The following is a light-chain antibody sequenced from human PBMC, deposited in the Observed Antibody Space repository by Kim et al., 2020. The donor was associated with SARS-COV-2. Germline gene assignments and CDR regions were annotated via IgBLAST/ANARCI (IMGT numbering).Light chain of an antibody. Sequence: ASVGDSVSSGCRARQPINGFLNWSQEKPGKAPKPMLSSAPSLQSGVPSRFSGSRSGTDYTLTLSNLPPEDFATYFCQQSYSTPPTFGGGTKVEIK. CDR1: QPINGF. J-gene: IGKJ4*01. CDR2: SAP. V-gene: IGKV1-39*01. CDR3: QQSYSTPPT.